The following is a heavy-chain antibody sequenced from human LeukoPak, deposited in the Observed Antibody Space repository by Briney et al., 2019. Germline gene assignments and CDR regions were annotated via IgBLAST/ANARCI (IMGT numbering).Heavy chain of an antibody. CDR2: ISHTGGDT. D-gene: IGHD2-15*01. CDR3: ARDLSLYCSGGSCYSLNY. J-gene: IGHJ4*02. Sequence: GGSLRLSCAASGFTFSSYAMSWVRQAPGKGLEWVSHISHTGGDTYYADSVKGRFTISRDNSKNTLLLQMNSLRAEDTAVYYCARDLSLYCSGGSCYSLNYWGQGTLVTVSS. V-gene: IGHV3-23*01. CDR1: GFTFSSYA.